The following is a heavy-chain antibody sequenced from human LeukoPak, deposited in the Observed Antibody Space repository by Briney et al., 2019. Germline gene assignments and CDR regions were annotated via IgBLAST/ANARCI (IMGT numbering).Heavy chain of an antibody. Sequence: PGGSLRLSCAASGFTFSDYYMSWIRQAPGKGLEWVSYISSSGSTIYYTDSVKGRFTISRDNAKNSLYLQMNSLRAEDTAVYYCAREGSSWYRNRFDPWGQGTLVTVSS. D-gene: IGHD6-13*01. CDR3: AREGSSWYRNRFDP. J-gene: IGHJ5*02. CDR1: GFTFSDYY. CDR2: ISSSGSTI. V-gene: IGHV3-11*01.